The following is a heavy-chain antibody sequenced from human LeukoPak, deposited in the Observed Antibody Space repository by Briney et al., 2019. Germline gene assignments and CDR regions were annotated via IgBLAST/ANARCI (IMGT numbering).Heavy chain of an antibody. J-gene: IGHJ3*02. Sequence: SETLSLTCTVSGGSISSYYWSWSRQPPGKGLEWIGEINHSGSTNFNPSLKSRVTISVDTSKNQFSLKLSSVTAADTAVYYCARTNPEYYDYVWGSYRPGAFDIWGQGTMVTVSS. V-gene: IGHV4-34*01. D-gene: IGHD3-16*02. CDR1: GGSISSYY. CDR3: ARTNPEYYDYVWGSYRPGAFDI. CDR2: INHSGST.